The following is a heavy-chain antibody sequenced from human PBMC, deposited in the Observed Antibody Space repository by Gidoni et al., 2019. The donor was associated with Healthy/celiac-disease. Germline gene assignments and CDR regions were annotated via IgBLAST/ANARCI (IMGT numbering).Heavy chain of an antibody. CDR2: MSGSGGST. CDR3: AKDGIAATDY. CDR1: GFTFSRYA. D-gene: IGHD6-13*01. J-gene: IGHJ4*02. V-gene: IGHV3-23*01. Sequence: EVQLLESGGGLVQPGGSLRLSCAAPGFTFSRYAMSWVRQAPGKGLEWVSAMSGSGGSTYYADSVKGRFTISRDNSKNTLYLQMNSLRAEDTAVYYCAKDGIAATDYWGQGTLVTVSS.